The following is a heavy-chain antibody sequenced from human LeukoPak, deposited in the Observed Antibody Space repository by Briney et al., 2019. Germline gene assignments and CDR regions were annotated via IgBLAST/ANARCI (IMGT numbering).Heavy chain of an antibody. Sequence: PSETLSLTCTVSGYSISSDYYWVWIRQPPGKGLEWIGIIYHSVSTYYHPSLKSRVTISVDTSKNQFSLKLSSVTAADTAAYYCASTFRLLDAFYTWGQGTMVTASS. CDR2: IYHSVST. D-gene: IGHD2/OR15-2a*01. CDR1: GYSISSDYY. J-gene: IGHJ3*02. V-gene: IGHV4-38-2*02. CDR3: ASTFRLLDAFYT.